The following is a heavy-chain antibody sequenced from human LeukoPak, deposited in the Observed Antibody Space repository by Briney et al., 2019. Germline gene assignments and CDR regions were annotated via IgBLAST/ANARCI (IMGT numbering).Heavy chain of an antibody. CDR2: ISSSSSTI. CDR3: ASDSSGWYEGFDY. CDR1: GFTFSSYS. J-gene: IGHJ4*02. Sequence: GGSLRLSCAASGFTFSSYSMNWVRQAPGKGLEWVSYISSSSSTIYYADSVKGRFTISRDNAKNSLYLQMNSRRAEDTAVYYCASDSSGWYEGFDYWGQGTLVTVPS. V-gene: IGHV3-48*04. D-gene: IGHD6-19*01.